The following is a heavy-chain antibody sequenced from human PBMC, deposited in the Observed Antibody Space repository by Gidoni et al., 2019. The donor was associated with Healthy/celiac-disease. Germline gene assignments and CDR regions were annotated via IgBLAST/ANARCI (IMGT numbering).Heavy chain of an antibody. D-gene: IGHD2-2*01. CDR1: GFTFDDYA. J-gene: IGHJ4*02. CDR3: AKDIYCSSTSCFSAPFKAGDGGVDY. Sequence: EVQLVESGGVVVQPGGSLRLSCAASGFTFDDYAMHWVRQAPGKGLEWVSLISWDGGSTYYADSVKGRFTISRDNSKNSLYLQMNSLRAEDTALYYCAKDIYCSSTSCFSAPFKAGDGGVDYWGQGTLVTVSS. CDR2: ISWDGGST. V-gene: IGHV3-43D*03.